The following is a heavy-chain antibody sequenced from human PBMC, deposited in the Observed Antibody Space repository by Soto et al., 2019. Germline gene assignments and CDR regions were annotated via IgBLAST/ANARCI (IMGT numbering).Heavy chain of an antibody. CDR1: GYTFANYY. CDR3: AKQTVELSLGGFDP. D-gene: IGHD3-10*01. J-gene: IGHJ5*02. CDR2: INPSGGAT. Sequence: QVRLVQSGAEVQKPGASVKLSCEASGYTFANYYVHWVRQAPGQGLEWMGKINPSGGATTYAQKFQGRVTITWDVSAKSVYMEMGSLSGDDTAVYHCAKQTVELSLGGFDPWGQGTLVTVSS. V-gene: IGHV1-46*01.